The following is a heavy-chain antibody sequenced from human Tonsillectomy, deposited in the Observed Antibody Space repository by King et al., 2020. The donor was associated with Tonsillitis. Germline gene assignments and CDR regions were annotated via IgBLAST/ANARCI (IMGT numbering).Heavy chain of an antibody. CDR3: AKVYYYDSSGYYYIEDWYFDL. Sequence: EVQLVESGGGLVQPGGSLRLSCAASGFTFSSYAMSWVRQAPGKGLEWVSAISGSGGSTYYADSVKGRFTISRDNSKNTLYLQMNSLRAEDTAVYYCAKVYYYDSSGYYYIEDWYFDLWGRGTLVTVSS. CDR2: ISGSGGST. D-gene: IGHD3-22*01. V-gene: IGHV3-23*04. CDR1: GFTFSSYA. J-gene: IGHJ2*01.